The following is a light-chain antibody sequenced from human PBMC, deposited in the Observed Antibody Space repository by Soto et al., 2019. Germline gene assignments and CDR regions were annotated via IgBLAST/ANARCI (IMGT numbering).Light chain of an antibody. CDR1: QSVSTN. Sequence: EIVMTQSPATLSVSPGERATLSCRASQSVSTNLAWYQQNPGQAPRLLIYGASTRATGVPARFSGSGSGTDFTLTISSLQSEDFAVYYCQQYINWPPYTLGQGTKLEIK. V-gene: IGKV3-15*01. J-gene: IGKJ2*01. CDR2: GAS. CDR3: QQYINWPPYT.